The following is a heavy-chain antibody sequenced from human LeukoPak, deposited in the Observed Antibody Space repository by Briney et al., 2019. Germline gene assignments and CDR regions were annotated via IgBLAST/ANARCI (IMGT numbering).Heavy chain of an antibody. CDR2: IRYDGSNK. Sequence: PGGSLRLSCAASGFTFSSYGMHWVRQAPGKGLEGVAFIRYDGSNKYYADSVKGRFTISRDNSKNTLYLQMNSLRTEDTAVYYCARGSRAIVATKFARGRYMDVWGKGTTVTVSS. D-gene: IGHD5-12*01. V-gene: IGHV3-30*02. CDR3: ARGSRAIVATKFARGRYMDV. CDR1: GFTFSSYG. J-gene: IGHJ6*03.